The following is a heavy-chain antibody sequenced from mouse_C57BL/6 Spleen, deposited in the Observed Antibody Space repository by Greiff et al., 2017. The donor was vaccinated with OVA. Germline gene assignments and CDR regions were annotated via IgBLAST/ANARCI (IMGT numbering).Heavy chain of an antibody. CDR1: GFSLTSYA. CDR2: IWTGGGT. V-gene: IGHV2-9-1*01. CDR3: ARNEGDYGNYEFAY. Sequence: VQRVESGPGLVAPSQSLSITCTVSGFSLTSYAISWVRQPPGKGLEWLGVIWTGGGTNYNSALKSRLSISKDNSKSQVFLKMNSLQTDDTARYYCARNEGDYGNYEFAYWGQGTLVTVSA. J-gene: IGHJ3*01. D-gene: IGHD2-1*01.